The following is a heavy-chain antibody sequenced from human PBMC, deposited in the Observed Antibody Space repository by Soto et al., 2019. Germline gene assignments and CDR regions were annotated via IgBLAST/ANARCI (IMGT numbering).Heavy chain of an antibody. V-gene: IGHV1-69*13. Sequence: ASVNVSCKASGGTFSSYAISWVRQAPGQGLEWMGGIIPIFGTANYAQKFQGRVTITADESTSTAYMELSSLRSEDTAVYYCARGDYRYYYYYGMDVWGQGTTVTVSS. CDR2: IIPIFGTA. J-gene: IGHJ6*02. CDR1: GGTFSSYA. CDR3: ARGDYRYYYYYGMDV. D-gene: IGHD4-4*01.